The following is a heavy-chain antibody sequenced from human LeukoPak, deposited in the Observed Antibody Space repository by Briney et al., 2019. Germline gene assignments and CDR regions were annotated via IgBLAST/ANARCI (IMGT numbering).Heavy chain of an antibody. CDR1: GFTFRTYG. CDR2: ITGSSTWT. D-gene: IGHD7-27*01. V-gene: IGHV3-23*01. CDR3: ARELVSLGTGYFDP. J-gene: IGHJ2*01. Sequence: GGSLRLSCEASGFTFRTYGMTWVRQAPGKGLEWVSGITGSSTWTYYADSVKGRFSISRDNSKNTLHLQMDSLRAEDTAIYYCARELVSLGTGYFDPWGRGTLVTVPS.